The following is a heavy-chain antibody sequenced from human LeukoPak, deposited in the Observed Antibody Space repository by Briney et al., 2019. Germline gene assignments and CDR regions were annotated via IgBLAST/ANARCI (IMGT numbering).Heavy chain of an antibody. CDR3: ARSAAMVTGRFDY. D-gene: IGHD5-18*01. J-gene: IGHJ4*02. Sequence: GGSLRLSCAASGFTFSSYWMSWVRQAPGKGLEWVANIKQDGSEKYYVDSVKGRFTIARDNAKNSLYLQMNSLRAEDTAVYYCARSAAMVTGRFDYWGQGTLVTVSS. CDR1: GFTFSSYW. V-gene: IGHV3-7*01. CDR2: IKQDGSEK.